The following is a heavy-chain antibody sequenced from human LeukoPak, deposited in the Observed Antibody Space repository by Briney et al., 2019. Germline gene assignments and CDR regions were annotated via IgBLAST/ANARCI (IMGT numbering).Heavy chain of an antibody. J-gene: IGHJ4*02. V-gene: IGHV3-23*01. D-gene: IGHD6-13*01. CDR1: GFTFSSFA. Sequence: PGGSLRLSCAASGFTFSSFAMTWVREAPGKGLEWVSGFDGNGPNTYYADSVKGRWTISRENSRYTLYLEMNRLRPEDTAIDYCAKPRTAGLGWAQFDYWGQGSLVTVSS. CDR2: FDGNGPNT. CDR3: AKPRTAGLGWAQFDY.